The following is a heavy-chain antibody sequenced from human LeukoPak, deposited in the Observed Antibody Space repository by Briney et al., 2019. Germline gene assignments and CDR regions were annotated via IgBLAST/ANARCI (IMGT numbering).Heavy chain of an antibody. CDR3: ARHFYGGNSRFNY. CDR2: IFYNGST. V-gene: IGHV4-39*01. Sequence: SETLSLTRTVSRGSISSSNYFWGWIRQPPGTGLEWLVSIFYNGSTYYNPSLKSRVAISVDTSKNQFYLKLSSVTAADTALYYCARHFYGGNSRFNYWGQGTLVTVSS. J-gene: IGHJ4*02. D-gene: IGHD4-23*01. CDR1: RGSISSSNYF.